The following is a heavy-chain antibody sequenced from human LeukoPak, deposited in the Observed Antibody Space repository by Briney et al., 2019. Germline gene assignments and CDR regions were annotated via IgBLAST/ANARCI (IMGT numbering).Heavy chain of an antibody. CDR3: ARETGTPHFDY. D-gene: IGHD1-7*01. CDR2: INVYNANT. Sequence: GGSVKVSCKASGYTFINYGITWVRQAPGQGLEWMGWINVYNANTNYAQKLQGRVTMTTDTSTSTAYMELRSLTSDDTAVHYCARETGTPHFDYWGQGTLVTVSS. V-gene: IGHV1-18*01. CDR1: GYTFINYG. J-gene: IGHJ4*02.